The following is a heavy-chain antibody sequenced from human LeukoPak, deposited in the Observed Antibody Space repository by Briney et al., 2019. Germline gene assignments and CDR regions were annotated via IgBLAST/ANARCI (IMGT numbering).Heavy chain of an antibody. J-gene: IGHJ5*02. CDR3: ARRLTQYDCFDP. CDR2: TYYRSTWYN. Sequence: ASQTLSLTCAISGDSDSSNSVTWNWIRQSPSRGLEGLGRTYYRSTWYNDYAVSVRGRITVNPDTSKNQFSLHLNSVTPEDTAVYYCARRLTQYDCFDPWGQGILVTVSS. V-gene: IGHV6-1*01. D-gene: IGHD2-2*01. CDR1: GDSDSSNSVT.